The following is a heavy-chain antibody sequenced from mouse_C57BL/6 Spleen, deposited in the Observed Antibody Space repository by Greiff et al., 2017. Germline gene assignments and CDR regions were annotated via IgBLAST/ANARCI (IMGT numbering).Heavy chain of an antibody. CDR2: IYPSDSET. D-gene: IGHD1-1*01. Sequence: QVQLKQPGAELVRPGSSVKLSCKASGYTFTSYWMDWVKQRPGQGLEWIGNIYPSDSETHYNQKFKDKATLTVDKSSSTAYMQLSSLTSEDSAVYYCAAITTVVEGTSYWGQGTLVTVSA. CDR1: GYTFTSYW. CDR3: AAITTVVEGTSY. J-gene: IGHJ3*01. V-gene: IGHV1-61*01.